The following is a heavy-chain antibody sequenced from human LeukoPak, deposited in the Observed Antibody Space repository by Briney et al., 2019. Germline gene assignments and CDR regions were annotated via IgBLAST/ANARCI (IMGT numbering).Heavy chain of an antibody. J-gene: IGHJ4*02. CDR1: GFTFSTYW. D-gene: IGHD6-13*01. CDR2: INHSGST. CDR3: ASFNPGNIAAPGGFDY. Sequence: SGGSLRLSCAASGFTFSTYWMHWVRQPPGKGLEWIGEINHSGSTNYNPSLKSRVTISVDTSKNQFSLKLSSVTAADTAVYYCASFNPGNIAAPGGFDYWGQGTLVTVSS. V-gene: IGHV4-34*01.